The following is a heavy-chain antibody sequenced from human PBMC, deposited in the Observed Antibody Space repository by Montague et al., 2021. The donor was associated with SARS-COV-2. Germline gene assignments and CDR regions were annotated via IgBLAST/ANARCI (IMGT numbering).Heavy chain of an antibody. V-gene: IGHV4-39*02. J-gene: IGHJ4*02. Sequence: SETLSLTCSVSSGSIISSGYYWGWIRQPPGKELEWIGNIYYSGTTYYNPSFQSRGTISVDTSKNHLSLRLSSVTAADTAVYFCARGMIRGVTTPFDYWGQGTLVTVSS. CDR2: IYYSGTT. D-gene: IGHD3-10*01. CDR3: ARGMIRGVTTPFDY. CDR1: SGSIISSGYY.